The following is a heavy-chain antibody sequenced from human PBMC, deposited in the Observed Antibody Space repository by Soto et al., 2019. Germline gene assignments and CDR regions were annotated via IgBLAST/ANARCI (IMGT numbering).Heavy chain of an antibody. D-gene: IGHD1-1*01. CDR3: ASGKRVNYYYGMDV. CDR2: IYYSGST. V-gene: IGHV4-39*01. Sequence: QLQLQESGPGLVKPSETLSLTCTVSGGSISSSSYYWGWIRQPPGKGLEWIGSIYYSGSTYYNPSLKSRVTISVDTSKNQFSLKQSSVTAADTAVYYCASGKRVNYYYGMDVWGQGTTVTGSS. CDR1: GGSISSSSYY. J-gene: IGHJ6*02.